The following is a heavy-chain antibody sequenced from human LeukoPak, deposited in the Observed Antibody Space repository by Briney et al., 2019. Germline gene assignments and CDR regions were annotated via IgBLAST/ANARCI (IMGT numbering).Heavy chain of an antibody. V-gene: IGHV3-33*01. CDR1: GFTFSSYG. D-gene: IGHD6-6*01. CDR2: IWYDGSNK. Sequence: GGSLRLSCAASGFTFSSYGMHWVRQAPGKGLEWVAVIWYDGSNKYYADSVKGRFTISRDNSKNTLYLQMNSLRAEDTAVYYCARQSSIAARGYYYYYMDVWGKGTTVTVSS. J-gene: IGHJ6*03. CDR3: ARQSSIAARGYYYYYMDV.